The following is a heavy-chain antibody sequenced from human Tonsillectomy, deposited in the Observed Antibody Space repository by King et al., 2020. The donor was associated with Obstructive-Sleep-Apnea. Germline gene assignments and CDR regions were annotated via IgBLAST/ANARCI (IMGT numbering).Heavy chain of an antibody. CDR3: ASFGIAAFDI. Sequence: VQLVESGGGLVQPGGSLRLSCAASGFTFSSYSMNWVRQAPGKGLEWVSYISSSSSMIYYADSVKGRFTISRDNAKNSLHLQMNSLRAEDTAVYYCASFGIAAFDIWGQGTMVTVSS. CDR2: ISSSSSMI. CDR1: GFTFSSYS. V-gene: IGHV3-48*04. D-gene: IGHD3-16*01. J-gene: IGHJ3*02.